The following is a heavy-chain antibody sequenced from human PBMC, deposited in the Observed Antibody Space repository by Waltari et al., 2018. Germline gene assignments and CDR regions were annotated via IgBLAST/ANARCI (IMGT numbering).Heavy chain of an antibody. J-gene: IGHJ3*02. Sequence: QVQLVESGGGVVQPGRSLRLSCAASGFTFSSYGMHWVRQAPGKGLEWVAVIWYEGSNKYCASSVDGGFTTARANAKSTLYRQMNSLRAEDTAVYYCARDRDYSYSGSYNDAFDIWGQGTMVTVSS. CDR3: ARDRDYSYSGSYNDAFDI. V-gene: IGHV3-33*01. D-gene: IGHD1-26*01. CDR2: IWYEGSNK. CDR1: GFTFSSYG.